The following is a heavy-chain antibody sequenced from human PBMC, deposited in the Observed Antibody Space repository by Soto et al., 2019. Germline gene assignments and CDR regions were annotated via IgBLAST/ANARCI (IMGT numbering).Heavy chain of an antibody. D-gene: IGHD1-7*01. J-gene: IGHJ4*02. V-gene: IGHV3-23*01. CDR2: ISGSGGST. CDR3: ATPTTPDY. CDR1: GFTISSYP. Sequence: GGSLRLSHAASGFTISSYPMSLVRQAPGKGLECVSAISGSGGSTSYADSVKVRFTISRENSKNTLYLQMNSLRAEETAVYDCATPTTPDYGGQGALVTVSS.